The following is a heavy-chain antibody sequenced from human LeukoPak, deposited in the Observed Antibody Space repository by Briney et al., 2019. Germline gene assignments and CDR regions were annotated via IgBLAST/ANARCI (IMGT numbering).Heavy chain of an antibody. CDR2: ISGSSCEI. J-gene: IGHJ4*02. CDR3: ARDFIYAFDY. Sequence: GGSLRLSCAASGFTFSTYSMNWVRQAPGKGLEWVSYISGSSCEIYYADSVKGRFTISRDTAKNSLYLQMNSLRDADTAVYYCARDFIYAFDYWGQGTLVSVSS. D-gene: IGHD2/OR15-2a*01. V-gene: IGHV3-48*02. CDR1: GFTFSTYS.